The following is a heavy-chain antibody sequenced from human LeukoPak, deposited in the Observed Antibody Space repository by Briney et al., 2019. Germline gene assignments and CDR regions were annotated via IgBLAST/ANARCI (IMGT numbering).Heavy chain of an antibody. CDR3: AKAGVDSNYYYYYYMDV. CDR1: GFTVSSNY. J-gene: IGHJ6*03. D-gene: IGHD4-11*01. CDR2: IYSGGST. Sequence: GGSLRLSCAASGFTVSSNYMSWVRQAPGKGLEWVSVIYSGGSTYYADSVKGRFTISRDNSKNTLYLQMNSLRAEDTAVYYCAKAGVDSNYYYYYYMDVWGKGTTVTVSS. V-gene: IGHV3-66*01.